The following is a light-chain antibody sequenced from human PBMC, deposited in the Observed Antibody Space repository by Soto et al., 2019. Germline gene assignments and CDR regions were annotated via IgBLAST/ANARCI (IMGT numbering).Light chain of an antibody. CDR1: SSNIGAGYD. Sequence: VLTPPRSVSGSPGQMVSILCTGSSSNIGAGYDVHWYQQLPGTAPKLLIYGNSNRPSAVSDRFSGSKSDNTASLTISGLQTEDEADYYCLSYTSSSIFVFCTGTKVTV. J-gene: IGLJ1*01. CDR3: LSYTSSSIFV. CDR2: GNS. V-gene: IGLV1-40*01.